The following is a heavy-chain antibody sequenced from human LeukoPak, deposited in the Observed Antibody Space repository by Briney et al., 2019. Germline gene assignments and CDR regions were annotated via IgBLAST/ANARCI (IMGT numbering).Heavy chain of an antibody. CDR1: GYTFTNYY. CDR2: IPPGDSDA. CDR3: ARRYCSSTSCNPYFFDY. Sequence: GESLKISCKGSGYTFTNYYIGWVRQTPGKGLEWMGIIPPGDSDARYSPSLQGQVTISADKSISTAYLRWSSLKASDTAMYYCARRYCSSTSCNPYFFDYWGQGTLVTVSS. J-gene: IGHJ4*02. V-gene: IGHV5-51*01. D-gene: IGHD2-2*01.